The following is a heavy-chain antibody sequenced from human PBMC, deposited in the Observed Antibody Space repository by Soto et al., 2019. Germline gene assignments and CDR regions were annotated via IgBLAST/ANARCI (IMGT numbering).Heavy chain of an antibody. Sequence: QLQLQESGPGLVKPSETLSLTCTVSGGSISSYSYHWGWIRQPPGTGPESIGNLSYRGSTYYNPSLKSRVIISVDTSKNQFSLKVSSVTAADTAVYYCAAAMGGDCGGYFHHWGQGTLVTVSS. CDR1: GGSISSYSYH. V-gene: IGHV4-39*01. CDR2: LSYRGST. CDR3: AAAMGGDCGGYFHH. D-gene: IGHD2-21*02. J-gene: IGHJ1*01.